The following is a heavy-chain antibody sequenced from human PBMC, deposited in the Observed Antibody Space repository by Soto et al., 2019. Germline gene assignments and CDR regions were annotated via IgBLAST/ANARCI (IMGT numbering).Heavy chain of an antibody. CDR2: INHSGST. D-gene: IGHD6-6*01. V-gene: IGHV4-34*01. CDR1: GGSFSGYY. CDR3: ARLYSSSSSYYYYSYMDV. J-gene: IGHJ6*03. Sequence: SETLSLTCAVYGGSFSGYYWSWIRQPPGKGLEWIGEINHSGSTNYNPSLKSRVTISVDTSKNQFSLKLSSVTAADTAVYYCARLYSSSSSYYYYSYMDVWGKGTTVTVSS.